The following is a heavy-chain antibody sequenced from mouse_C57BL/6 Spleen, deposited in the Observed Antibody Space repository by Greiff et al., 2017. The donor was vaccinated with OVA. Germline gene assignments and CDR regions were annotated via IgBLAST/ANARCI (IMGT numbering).Heavy chain of an antibody. CDR2: IHPNSGST. J-gene: IGHJ3*01. Sequence: QVQLKQSGAELVKPGASVKLSCKASGYTFTSYWMHWVKPRPGQGLEWIGMIHPNSGSTNYNEKFKSKATLTVDKSSSTAYMQLSSLTSEDSAVYYCARSEIFAYWGQGTLVTVSA. CDR3: ARSEIFAY. V-gene: IGHV1-64*01. CDR1: GYTFTSYW.